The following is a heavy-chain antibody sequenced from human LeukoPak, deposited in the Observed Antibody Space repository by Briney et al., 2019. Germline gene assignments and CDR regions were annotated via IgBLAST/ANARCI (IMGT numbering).Heavy chain of an antibody. Sequence: PSETLSLTCAVYGGSFSGYYWSWIRQPPGKGLEWIGEINHSGSTNYNPSLKSRVTISVDTSKNQFSLKLSSVTAADTAVYYCARVYKPRVVRGVIIPWFDPWGQGTLVTVSS. J-gene: IGHJ5*02. V-gene: IGHV4-34*01. CDR3: ARVYKPRVVRGVIIPWFDP. CDR2: INHSGST. CDR1: GGSFSGYY. D-gene: IGHD3-10*01.